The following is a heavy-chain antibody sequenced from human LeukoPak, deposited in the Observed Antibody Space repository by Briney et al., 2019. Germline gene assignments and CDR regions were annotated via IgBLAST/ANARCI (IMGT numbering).Heavy chain of an antibody. CDR1: GFTFSTYT. CDR2: ISSSSSYI. D-gene: IGHD3-22*01. Sequence: GGSLRLSCAASGFTFSTYTVNWVRQAPGKGLEWVSSISSSSSYIYYADSVKGRFTISRDNAKNSLYLQMNSLKTEDTAVYYCVRDDDRPDNGLDYWGQGTLVTVSS. V-gene: IGHV3-21*04. J-gene: IGHJ4*02. CDR3: VRDDDRPDNGLDY.